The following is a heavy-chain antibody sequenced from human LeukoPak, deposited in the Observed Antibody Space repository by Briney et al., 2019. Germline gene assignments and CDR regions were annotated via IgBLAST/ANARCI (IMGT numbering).Heavy chain of an antibody. J-gene: IGHJ4*02. V-gene: IGHV4-59*01. CDR1: GGSISSYY. D-gene: IGHD6-13*01. CDR3: ARDTIAAAH. Sequence: SETLSLTCTVSGGSISSYYWSWIRQPPGKGLEWIGYIYYSGSTNYNPSLKSRVTISVDTSKSQFSLKLSSVTAADTAVYYCARDTIAAAHWGQGTLVTVSS. CDR2: IYYSGST.